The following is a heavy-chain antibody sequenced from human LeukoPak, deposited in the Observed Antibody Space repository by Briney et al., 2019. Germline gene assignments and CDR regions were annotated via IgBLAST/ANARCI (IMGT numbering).Heavy chain of an antibody. D-gene: IGHD7-27*01. CDR1: GFTFSSYG. V-gene: IGHV3-23*01. Sequence: GGSLRLSCAASGFTFSSYGMSWVRQAPGKGLEWVSAISGSGGSTYYADSVKGRFTISRDNSKNTLYLQMNSLRAEDTAVYYCVYLLRGPLGTWFDPWGQGTLVTVSS. CDR3: VYLLRGPLGTWFDP. J-gene: IGHJ5*02. CDR2: ISGSGGST.